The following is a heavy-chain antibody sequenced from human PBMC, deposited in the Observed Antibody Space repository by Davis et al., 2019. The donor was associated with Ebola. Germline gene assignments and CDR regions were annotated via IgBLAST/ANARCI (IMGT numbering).Heavy chain of an antibody. J-gene: IGHJ6*04. V-gene: IGHV4-59*01. D-gene: IGHD3-9*01. CDR3: ARGVTDILTGFVDV. CDR2: IYYSGRT. Sequence: SETLSLTCTVSGGSISSYYWSWIRQPPGKGLAWIGYIYYSGRTNYNPSLKSRVTISVDTSKNQFSLKLSSVTAADTAVYYCARGVTDILTGFVDVWGKGTTVTVSS. CDR1: GGSISSYY.